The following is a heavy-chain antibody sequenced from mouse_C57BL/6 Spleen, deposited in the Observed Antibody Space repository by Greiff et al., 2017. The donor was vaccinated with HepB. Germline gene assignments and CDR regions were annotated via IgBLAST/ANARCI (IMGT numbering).Heavy chain of an antibody. J-gene: IGHJ1*03. Sequence: EVQGVESGGDLVKPGGSLKLSCAASGFTFSSYGMSWVRQTPDKRLEWVATISSGGSYTYYPDSVKGRFTISRDNAKNTLYLQMSSLKSEDTAMYYCARQYYGSSTGYFDVWGTGTTVTVSS. V-gene: IGHV5-6*01. D-gene: IGHD1-1*01. CDR2: ISSGGSYT. CDR3: ARQYYGSSTGYFDV. CDR1: GFTFSSYG.